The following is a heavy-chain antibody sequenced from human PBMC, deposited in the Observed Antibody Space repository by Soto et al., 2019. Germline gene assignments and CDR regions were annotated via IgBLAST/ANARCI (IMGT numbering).Heavy chain of an antibody. CDR1: GGSINSGNSY. D-gene: IGHD1-7*01. CDR2: IYHTGST. V-gene: IGHV4-30-4*01. J-gene: IGHJ5*02. Sequence: PSETLSLTCSVSGGSINSGNSYWSWVRQPPGKGLEWIGYIYHTGSTYYKPSLKSRLSISLDTANNKFSLRLTSVNAADTAMYYCVRELESSSWNYWLDPWGQGTTVTVS. CDR3: VRELESSSWNYWLDP.